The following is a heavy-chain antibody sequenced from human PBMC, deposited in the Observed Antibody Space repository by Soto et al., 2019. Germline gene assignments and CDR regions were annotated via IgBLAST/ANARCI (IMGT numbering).Heavy chain of an antibody. V-gene: IGHV3-30*18. CDR3: AKDRAPHDKGNYFDY. CDR2: ISYDGSNK. CDR1: GFTFSSYG. D-gene: IGHD3-22*01. J-gene: IGHJ4*02. Sequence: PGGSLRLSCAASGFTFSSYGMHWVRQAPGKGLEWVAVISYDGSNKYYADSVKGRFTISRDNSKNTLYLQMNSLRAEDTAVYYCAKDRAPHDKGNYFDYWGQGTLVTVSS.